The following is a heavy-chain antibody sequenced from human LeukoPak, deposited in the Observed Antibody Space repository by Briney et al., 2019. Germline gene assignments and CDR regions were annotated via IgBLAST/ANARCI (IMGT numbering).Heavy chain of an antibody. V-gene: IGHV4-34*01. CDR3: ARRMRGYSYGPYNWFDP. D-gene: IGHD5-18*01. CDR2: INHSGST. Sequence: PSETLSLTCAVYGGSFSGYYWSWIRQPPGKGLEWIGEINHSGSTNYNPSLKSRVTISVDTSKNQFSLKLSSVTAADTAVYYCARRMRGYSYGPYNWFDPWGQGILVTVSS. CDR1: GGSFSGYY. J-gene: IGHJ5*02.